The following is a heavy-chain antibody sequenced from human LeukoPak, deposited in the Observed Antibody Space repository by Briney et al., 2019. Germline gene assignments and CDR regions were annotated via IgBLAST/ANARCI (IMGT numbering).Heavy chain of an antibody. CDR2: ISWNSGSI. D-gene: IGHD2-15*01. Sequence: GGSQRLSCAASGFTFDDYAMHWVRQAPGKGLEWVSGISWNSGSIGYADSVKGRFTISRDNAKNSLYLQMNSLRAEDTAVYYCAREGVVAHGGWFDPWGQGTLVTVSS. J-gene: IGHJ5*02. V-gene: IGHV3-9*01. CDR1: GFTFDDYA. CDR3: AREGVVAHGGWFDP.